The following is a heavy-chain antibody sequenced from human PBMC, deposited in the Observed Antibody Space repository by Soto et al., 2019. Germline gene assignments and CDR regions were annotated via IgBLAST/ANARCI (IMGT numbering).Heavy chain of an antibody. CDR1: GFSLSTTGLG. Sequence: QITLKQSGPTLVQPTQTLTLTCTFSGFSLSTTGLGVACLRQPPGKALEWLALIYWNDEKRYSPSLKSRLTIPQDTSKNQVVLTMTTMDPMDTATYCLAHRPPSSRAYLGQVALVTVSS. CDR3: AHRPPSSRAY. V-gene: IGHV2-5*01. CDR2: IYWNDEK. J-gene: IGHJ4*02.